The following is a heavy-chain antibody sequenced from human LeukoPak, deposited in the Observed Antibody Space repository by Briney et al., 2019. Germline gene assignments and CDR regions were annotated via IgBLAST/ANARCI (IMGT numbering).Heavy chain of an antibody. J-gene: IGHJ4*02. CDR3: ARETPPVGGSHDDYDY. V-gene: IGHV3-48*03. CDR1: GFTFSSYE. Sequence: GGSLRLSCAASGFTFSSYEMNWVRQAPGKGLEWVSYISSSGSTIYYADSVKGRSTISRDNAKNSLYLQMNSLRAEDTAVYYCARETPPVGGSHDDYDYWGQGTLVTVSS. CDR2: ISSSGSTI. D-gene: IGHD1-26*01.